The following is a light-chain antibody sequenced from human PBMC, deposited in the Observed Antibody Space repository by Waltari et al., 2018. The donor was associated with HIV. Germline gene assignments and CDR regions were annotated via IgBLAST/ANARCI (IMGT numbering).Light chain of an antibody. CDR2: EIN. CDR1: GSNIRNHY. Sequence: QPVLTPPPSVSASPGQNVTISCSGSGSNIRNHYVSWYQPFQGKAPSLLIYEINRPASEVPGRFSGSKSGPTATLDISGLQTGDEADYYCGTKDDNVILGLFGTGTWVTVL. V-gene: IGLV1-51*02. J-gene: IGLJ1*01. CDR3: GTKDDNVILGL.